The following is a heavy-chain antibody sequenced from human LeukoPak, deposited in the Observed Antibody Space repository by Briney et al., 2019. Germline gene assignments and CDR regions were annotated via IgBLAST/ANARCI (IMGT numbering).Heavy chain of an antibody. Sequence: SETLSLTCTVSGGSFSSPNYYWSWIRQPAGKGLEWIGRIYTTGFTNYHPSLKSRVTVSIDASKNQFYLKLTSVTAADTAVYYCAREDYNFLWGQGTLVTVSS. V-gene: IGHV4-61*02. CDR3: AREDYNFL. CDR1: GGSFSSPNYY. J-gene: IGHJ4*02. CDR2: IYTTGFT. D-gene: IGHD3-3*01.